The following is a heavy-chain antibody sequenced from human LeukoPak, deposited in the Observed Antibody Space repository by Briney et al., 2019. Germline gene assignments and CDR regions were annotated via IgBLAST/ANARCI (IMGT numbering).Heavy chain of an antibody. CDR2: IYTSGST. J-gene: IGHJ3*02. V-gene: IGHV4-4*07. CDR3: ARGGWYDILTGYYRDAFDI. D-gene: IGHD3-9*01. Sequence: SETLSLTCTVSGGSISSYYWSWIRQPAGKGLEWIGRIYTSGSTNYSPSLKSRVTMSVDTSKNQFSLKLSSVTAADTAVYYCARGGWYDILTGYYRDAFDIWGQGTMVTVSS. CDR1: GGSISSYY.